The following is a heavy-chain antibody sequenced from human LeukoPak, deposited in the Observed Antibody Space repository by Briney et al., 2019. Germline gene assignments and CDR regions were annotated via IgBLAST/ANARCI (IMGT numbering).Heavy chain of an antibody. D-gene: IGHD2-15*01. J-gene: IGHJ1*01. V-gene: IGHV1-18*01. CDR3: AIPSLSRYCSGGSCYEH. Sequence: ASVKVSCKASGYTFTSYGISWVRQAPGQGLEWMGWISAYNGNTKYAQKLQGRVTMTTDTSTSTAYMELRSLRSDDTAVYYCAIPSLSRYCSGGSCYEHWGQGTLVTVSS. CDR1: GYTFTSYG. CDR2: ISAYNGNT.